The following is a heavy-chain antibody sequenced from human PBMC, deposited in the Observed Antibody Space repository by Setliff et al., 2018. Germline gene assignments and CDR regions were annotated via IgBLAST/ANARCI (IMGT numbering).Heavy chain of an antibody. D-gene: IGHD6-25*01. CDR1: GGSFSGYY. Sequence: SETLSLTCAVYGGSFSGYYWSWIRQPPGKGLEWIGRVYNTGTTNYNPSLKSRVTISISADTSNKSFSLNLFSVTAADTAVYYCVGRDFSGGDSWGHGTLVTVSS. V-gene: IGHV4-34*01. CDR2: VYNTGTT. CDR3: VGRDFSGGDS. J-gene: IGHJ5*01.